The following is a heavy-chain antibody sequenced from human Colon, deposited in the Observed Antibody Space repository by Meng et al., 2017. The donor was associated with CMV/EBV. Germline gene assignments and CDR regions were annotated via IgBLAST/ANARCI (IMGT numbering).Heavy chain of an antibody. CDR1: GFTFTNYA. CDR3: ARDRYRYCSSTSCYYYGMDV. CDR2: ITDSGGDT. Sequence: GESLKISCAASGFTFTNYAMSWVRQAPGKGLEWISAITDSGGDTYHADSVKGRFTISRDNAKNSLYLQMNSLRAEDTAVYYCARDRYRYCSSTSCYYYGMDVWGQGTTVTVSS. J-gene: IGHJ6*02. D-gene: IGHD2-2*01. V-gene: IGHV3-23*01.